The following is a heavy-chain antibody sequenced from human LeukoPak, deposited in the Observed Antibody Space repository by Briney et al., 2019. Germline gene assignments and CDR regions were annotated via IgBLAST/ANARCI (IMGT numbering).Heavy chain of an antibody. Sequence: PSETLSLTCTTSGGSINNYYWSWIRQPPGKGLEWIGYIYYSGSTKYNPSLKSRVTISVDTSKNQFSLKLSSVTAADTAVYFCTRVLGSGISDYWGQGTLVTVSS. D-gene: IGHD3-10*01. J-gene: IGHJ4*02. CDR2: IYYSGST. V-gene: IGHV4-59*01. CDR3: TRVLGSGISDY. CDR1: GGSINNYY.